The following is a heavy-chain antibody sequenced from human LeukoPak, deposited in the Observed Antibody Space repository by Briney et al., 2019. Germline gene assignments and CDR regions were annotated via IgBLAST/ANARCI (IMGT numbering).Heavy chain of an antibody. Sequence: SETLSLTCTVSGYSISNGHYWGWIRQPPGKGLEWIGSISHTGSSYYNPSLKSRVTISVDTSKNQFSLKLSSVTAADTAVYYCARRYDFWSGYYLQYYMDVWGKGTTVTVSS. CDR2: ISHTGSS. V-gene: IGHV4-38-2*02. J-gene: IGHJ6*03. CDR3: ARRYDFWSGYYLQYYMDV. D-gene: IGHD3-3*01. CDR1: GYSISNGHY.